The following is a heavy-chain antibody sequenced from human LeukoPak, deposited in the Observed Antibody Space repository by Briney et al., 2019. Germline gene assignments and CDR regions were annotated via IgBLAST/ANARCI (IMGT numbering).Heavy chain of an antibody. D-gene: IGHD2-21*02. CDR3: ARAELLSLDY. V-gene: IGHV3-30*04. Sequence: GGSLRLSCAASGFTFSNYAMHWVRQAPGKGLEWVAIISYDGSKKYYADSVKGRFTISRDNSKNTLYLQMNSLRAEDTAVYYCARAELLSLDYWGQGTLVTVSS. CDR1: GFTFSNYA. J-gene: IGHJ4*02. CDR2: ISYDGSKK.